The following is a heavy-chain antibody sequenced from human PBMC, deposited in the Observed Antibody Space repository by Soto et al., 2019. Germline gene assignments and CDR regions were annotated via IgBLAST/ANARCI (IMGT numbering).Heavy chain of an antibody. D-gene: IGHD6-13*01. CDR3: AKEEGSSWYEMDY. CDR2: ISGSGGST. J-gene: IGHJ4*02. V-gene: IGHV3-23*01. Sequence: EVQLLESGGGLVQPGGSLRLSCAASGFTFSNYAVTWVRQAPGKGLEWVSTISGSGGSTYYADSVKGRFTISRDNSKNTRYLQMNSVRAEDTAVYYCAKEEGSSWYEMDYWGKGTLVTVSS. CDR1: GFTFSNYA.